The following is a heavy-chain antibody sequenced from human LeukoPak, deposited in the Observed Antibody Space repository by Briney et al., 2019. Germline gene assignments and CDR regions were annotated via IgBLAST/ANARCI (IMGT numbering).Heavy chain of an antibody. CDR3: AKGKNTGSYLSHVDY. J-gene: IGHJ4*02. Sequence: GGSLRLSCAASGLTFDDYTMHWVRQAPGKGLEWGSLITWDGGSTYYADSVKGRFTISRDNSKNSLYLQMNSLRTEDTALYYCAKGKNTGSYLSHVDYWGQGTLVTVSS. D-gene: IGHD3-10*01. V-gene: IGHV3-43*01. CDR2: ITWDGGST. CDR1: GLTFDDYT.